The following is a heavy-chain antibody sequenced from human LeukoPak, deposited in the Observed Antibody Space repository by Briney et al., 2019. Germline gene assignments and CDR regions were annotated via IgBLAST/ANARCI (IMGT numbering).Heavy chain of an antibody. CDR1: GFTFSSYA. CDR3: AAVAVAGTRNGY. D-gene: IGHD6-19*01. Sequence: GGSLRLSCAASGFTFSSYAMTWVRQAPGKGLEWVSGISASGGSTYYADSVKGRFTISRDNSKNTLYLQMNSLRAEDTAVYYCAAVAVAGTRNGYWGQGTLVTVSS. V-gene: IGHV3-23*01. J-gene: IGHJ4*02. CDR2: ISASGGST.